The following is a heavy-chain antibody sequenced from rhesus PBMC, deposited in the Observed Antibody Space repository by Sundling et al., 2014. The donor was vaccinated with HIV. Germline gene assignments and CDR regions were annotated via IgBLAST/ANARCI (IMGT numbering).Heavy chain of an antibody. D-gene: IGHD2-15*01. Sequence: QVQLQESGPGLVKPSETLSLTCTVSGVSISSYWWSWIRQPPGKGLEWVGEVTGNSGNTNYNPSLKSRVTISRDTSKNQFSLKLSSVTAADTAVYYCASRRCSSTYCSALDYWGRGVLVTVSS. CDR1: GVSISSYW. J-gene: IGHJ4*01. CDR3: ASRRCSSTYCSALDY. V-gene: IGHV4-80*01. CDR2: VTGNSGNT.